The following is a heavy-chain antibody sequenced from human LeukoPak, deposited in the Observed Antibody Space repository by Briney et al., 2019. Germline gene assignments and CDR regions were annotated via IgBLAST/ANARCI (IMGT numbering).Heavy chain of an antibody. CDR1: GFTFNDYE. V-gene: IGHV3-48*03. CDR2: ISSSGSIT. Sequence: GGSLRLSCAASGFTFNDYEMTWVRQAPGKGLEWILYISSSGSITSHADSVKGRFTISRDNAKSSLYLQMNSLRAEDTAVYYCAKTVVTPWNRQDFYFDSWGQGTLVTVSS. CDR3: AKTVVTPWNRQDFYFDS. D-gene: IGHD4-23*01. J-gene: IGHJ4*02.